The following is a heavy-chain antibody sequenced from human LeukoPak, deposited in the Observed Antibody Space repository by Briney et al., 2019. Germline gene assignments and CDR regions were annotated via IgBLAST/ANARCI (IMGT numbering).Heavy chain of an antibody. V-gene: IGHV4-39*07. CDR2: IYYSGST. J-gene: IGHJ5*02. Sequence: PSETLSLTCTVSGGSISSSSYYWGWIRQPPGKGLEWIGSIYYSGSTYYNPSLKSRVTISVDTSKNQFSLKLSSVTAADTAVYYCASPPWQWDNPPPWGPGILVTVSS. D-gene: IGHD1-26*01. CDR3: ASPPWQWDNPPP. CDR1: GGSISSSSYY.